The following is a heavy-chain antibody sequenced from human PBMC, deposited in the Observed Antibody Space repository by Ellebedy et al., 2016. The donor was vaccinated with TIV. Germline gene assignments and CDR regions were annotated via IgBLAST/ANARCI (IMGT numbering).Heavy chain of an antibody. Sequence: GGSLRLXXGASGFTFSRAWMRWVRQAPGKGLEWISFISGSTGPIHYADSVKGRFTISSDKAKNLLYLEMNNLRADDTAVYYCASRLGIGPWGQGTLVTVSS. CDR2: ISGSTGPI. J-gene: IGHJ5*02. CDR3: ASRLGIGP. CDR1: GFTFSRAW. D-gene: IGHD3-16*01. V-gene: IGHV3-48*01.